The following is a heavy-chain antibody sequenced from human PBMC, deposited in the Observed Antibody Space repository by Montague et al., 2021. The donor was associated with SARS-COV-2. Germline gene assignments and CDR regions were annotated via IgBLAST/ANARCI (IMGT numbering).Heavy chain of an antibody. CDR2: INHSGST. D-gene: IGHD3-3*01. Sequence: SETLSLTCAVYDGSFSGYYWSWLRQPPGKGLEWIGEINHSGSTHYNPSLKSRVTISVDTSKNQFSLKLNSVSAADTAVYYCARGQVTLFVVLIMLPAAGALDIWGQGTMVTVSS. J-gene: IGHJ3*02. CDR3: ARGQVTLFVVLIMLPAAGALDI. CDR1: DGSFSGYY. V-gene: IGHV4-34*01.